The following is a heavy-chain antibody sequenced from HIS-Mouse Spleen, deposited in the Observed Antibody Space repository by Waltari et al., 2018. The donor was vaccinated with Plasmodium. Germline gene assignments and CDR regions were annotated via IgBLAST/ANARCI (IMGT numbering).Heavy chain of an antibody. V-gene: IGHV4-34*01. CDR2: INHSGST. CDR3: ARAPIRDAFDI. CDR1: GGSFSGYY. J-gene: IGHJ3*02. Sequence: QVQLQQWGAGLLTPSETLSLTCAVYGGSFSGYYLSWIRQPPGKGLEWIGEINHSGSTNYNPSLKSRVTISVDTSKNQFSLKLSSVTAADTAVYYCARAPIRDAFDIWGQGTMVTVSS. D-gene: IGHD3-9*01.